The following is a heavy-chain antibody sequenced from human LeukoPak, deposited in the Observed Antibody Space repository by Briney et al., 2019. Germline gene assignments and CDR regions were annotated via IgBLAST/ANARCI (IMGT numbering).Heavy chain of an antibody. CDR3: EKRGVVIRVILVGFHKEAYYFDS. D-gene: IGHD3-22*01. CDR2: ISGSGCST. J-gene: IGHJ4*02. CDR1: GITLSNYG. V-gene: IGHV3-23*01. Sequence: GGSLRLSCPVSGITLSNYGMSWVRQAPGKGLEWVAGISGSGCSTNYADSVKGRFTISRDNPKNILYLQMNILRAEDPAVYFCEKRGVVIRVILVGFHKEAYYFDSWGQGALVTVSS.